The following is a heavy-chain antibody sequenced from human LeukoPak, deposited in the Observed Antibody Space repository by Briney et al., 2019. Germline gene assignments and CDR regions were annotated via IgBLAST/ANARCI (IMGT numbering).Heavy chain of an antibody. V-gene: IGHV4-34*01. CDR1: GASFSGFY. CDR3: ARGHESIKTFGEVIKSRTRWFDP. Sequence: SETLSLTCAVYGASFSGFYWSWIRQPPGKGLEWIGEINHSGRTNYSPSLKTRVTISADTSKNQFSLKLSSVTAADTAVYYCARGHESIKTFGEVIKSRTRWFDPWGQGTLVTVSS. J-gene: IGHJ5*02. D-gene: IGHD3-3*01. CDR2: INHSGRT.